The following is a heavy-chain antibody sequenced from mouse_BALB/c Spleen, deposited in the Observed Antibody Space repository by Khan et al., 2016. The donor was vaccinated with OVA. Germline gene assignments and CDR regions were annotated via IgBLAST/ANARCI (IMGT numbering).Heavy chain of an antibody. CDR3: ARKGYYDYDPFPY. D-gene: IGHD2-4*01. Sequence: EVQLQESGLGLVKPSQSLSLTCTVTGYSITSEYTWNWIRQFPGNKLEWMGFISYSGNTRYNPSLKSRISITRDTSKNQFFLQLNSVTSEDTATYYCARKGYYDYDPFPYWGQGTLVTVSA. CDR2: ISYSGNT. J-gene: IGHJ3*01. CDR1: GYSITSEYT. V-gene: IGHV3-2*02.